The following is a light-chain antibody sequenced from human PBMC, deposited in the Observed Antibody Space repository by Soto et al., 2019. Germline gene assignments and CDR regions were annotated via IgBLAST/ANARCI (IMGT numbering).Light chain of an antibody. Sequence: QSALTQPPSAAWPPGQRATVSCSGSSSNIGSNTVNWYQQPPGTAPKLLIYSNNQRPSGVPARFSGSKSGTSASLAISGLHSEDASDYYRAAWDDSLNGYVFGSGTKVTVL. V-gene: IGLV1-44*01. J-gene: IGLJ1*01. CDR1: SSNIGSNT. CDR2: SNN. CDR3: AAWDDSLNGYV.